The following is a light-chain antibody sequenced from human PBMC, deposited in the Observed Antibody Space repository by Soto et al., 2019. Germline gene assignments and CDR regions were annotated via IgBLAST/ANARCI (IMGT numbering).Light chain of an antibody. CDR2: DSS. V-gene: IGKV3-11*01. CDR1: QSVGSS. Sequence: EIVLTQSPATLSLSPGERATLSCRASQSVGSSLAWYQQKPGQAPRLLINDSSNRATGIPARFSGSGSGTVFPLTTSSIEPEDLAVYYGQQRTNWPPTFGGGTRVEIK. CDR3: QQRTNWPPT. J-gene: IGKJ4*01.